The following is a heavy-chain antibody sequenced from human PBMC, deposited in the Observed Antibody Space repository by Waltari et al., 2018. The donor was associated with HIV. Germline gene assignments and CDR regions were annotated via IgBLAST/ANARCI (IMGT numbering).Heavy chain of an antibody. D-gene: IGHD3-22*01. J-gene: IGHJ4*02. CDR3: ARDTPQGDYDSTTYYFDY. CDR1: GYTFTSYY. CDR2: INPSGGST. Sequence: QVQLVQSGAEVKKPGASVKVSCKASGYTFTSYYMHWVRQAPGQGLEWMGIINPSGGSTSYAQKFQGRVTMTRDTSTSTVYMELSSLRSEDTAVYYCARDTPQGDYDSTTYYFDYWGQGTLVTVSS. V-gene: IGHV1-46*01.